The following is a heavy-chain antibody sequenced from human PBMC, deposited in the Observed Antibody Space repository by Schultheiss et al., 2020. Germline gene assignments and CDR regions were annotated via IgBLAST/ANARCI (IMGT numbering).Heavy chain of an antibody. V-gene: IGHV3-23*01. Sequence: GGSLRLSCAASGFTFTNYAMNWVRQPPGKGLEWVSTVSGSGVGTYYADSVKGRFTISRDNSKNTMYLQMNSPRAEDTAVYYCARSKTVSNTWFDPWGQGTLVTVSS. CDR3: ARSKTVSNTWFDP. CDR2: VSGSGVGT. J-gene: IGHJ5*02. CDR1: GFTFTNYA. D-gene: IGHD2/OR15-2a*01.